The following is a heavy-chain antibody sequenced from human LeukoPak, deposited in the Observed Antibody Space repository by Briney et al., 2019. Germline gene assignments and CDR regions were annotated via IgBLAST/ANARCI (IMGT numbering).Heavy chain of an antibody. CDR1: GFTFSSCS. Sequence: GGSLRLSCAASGFTFSSCSMNWVRQAPGKGLEWVSYISSGSSSIYYADSVKGRFTISRDNAENSLYLQMNSLRDEDTAVYYCARGRATGRSGGDYWGQGTLVTVSS. D-gene: IGHD3-9*01. J-gene: IGHJ4*02. CDR2: ISSGSSSI. CDR3: ARGRATGRSGGDY. V-gene: IGHV3-48*02.